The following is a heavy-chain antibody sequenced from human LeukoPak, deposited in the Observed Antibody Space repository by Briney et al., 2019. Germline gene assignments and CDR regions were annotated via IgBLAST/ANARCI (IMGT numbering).Heavy chain of an antibody. CDR3: TTWYYYDSSGYYYAGRDFYGMDV. D-gene: IGHD3-22*01. Sequence: GGSLRLSCAASGFTFSNAWMSWVRQAPGKGLEWVGRIKSKTDGGTTDYAAPVKGRFTISRDDSKNTLYLQMNSLKTEDTAVYYCTTWYYYDSSGYYYAGRDFYGMDVWGQGTTVTVSS. V-gene: IGHV3-15*01. J-gene: IGHJ6*02. CDR2: IKSKTDGGTT. CDR1: GFTFSNAW.